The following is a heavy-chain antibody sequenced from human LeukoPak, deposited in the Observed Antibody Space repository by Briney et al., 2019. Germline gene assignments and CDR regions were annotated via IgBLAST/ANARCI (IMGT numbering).Heavy chain of an antibody. V-gene: IGHV3-23*01. CDR3: AKVIRLGELLGAYYYYGMDV. CDR1: GFTFSSYA. Sequence: GGSLRLSCAASGFTFSSYAMSWVRQAPGKGLEWVSAISGSGGSTYYADSVKGRFTISRGNSKNTLYLQMNSLRAEDTAVYYCAKVIRLGELLGAYYYYGMDVWGQGTTVTVSS. J-gene: IGHJ6*02. D-gene: IGHD1-26*01. CDR2: ISGSGGST.